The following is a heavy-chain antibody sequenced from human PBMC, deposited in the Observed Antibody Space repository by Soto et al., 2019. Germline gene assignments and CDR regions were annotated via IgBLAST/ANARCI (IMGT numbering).Heavy chain of an antibody. CDR1: GGSISSGGYY. D-gene: IGHD3-10*01. J-gene: IGHJ3*02. CDR2: IYYSGST. V-gene: IGHV4-31*03. CDR3: ARRRGREITMVRGVKNAFDI. Sequence: SETLSLTCTVSGGSISSGGYYWSWIRQHPGKGLEWIGYIYYSGSTYYNTSLKSRVTISVDTSKNQFSLKLSSVTAADTAVYFCARRRGREITMVRGVKNAFDIWGQGTMVTVSS.